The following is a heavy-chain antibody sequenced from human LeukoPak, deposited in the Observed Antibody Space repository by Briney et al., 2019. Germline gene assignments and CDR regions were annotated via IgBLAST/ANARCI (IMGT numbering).Heavy chain of an antibody. J-gene: IGHJ3*02. V-gene: IGHV1-8*01. D-gene: IGHD3-22*01. Sequence: GASVKVSCKASGYTFTSYDINWVRQATGQGLEWMGWMNPTSGNTGYAQKFQGRVTMTRNTSISTAYMELSSLRSEDTAVYYCARHVSYYDSSGYYQSDAFDIWGQGTMVTVSS. CDR3: ARHVSYYDSSGYYQSDAFDI. CDR1: GYTFTSYD. CDR2: MNPTSGNT.